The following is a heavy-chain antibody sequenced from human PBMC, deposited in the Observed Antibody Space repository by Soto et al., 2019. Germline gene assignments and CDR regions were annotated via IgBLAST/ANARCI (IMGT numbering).Heavy chain of an antibody. CDR2: ISSSSFTI. CDR1: GFRFSDYS. Sequence: GGSLRLSCAASGFRFSDYSMNWVRQAPGRGLEWVSYISSSSFTIHYADSVEGRFAISRDNSKNSLYLQMNSLRVEDTAVYYCGRDYNDFWSGNFASWGQGALVTVSS. D-gene: IGHD3-3*01. CDR3: GRDYNDFWSGNFAS. J-gene: IGHJ4*02. V-gene: IGHV3-48*01.